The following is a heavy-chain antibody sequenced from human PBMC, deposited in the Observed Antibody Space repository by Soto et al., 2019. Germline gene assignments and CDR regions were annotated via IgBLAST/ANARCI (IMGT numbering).Heavy chain of an antibody. CDR1: GFTFSTHA. J-gene: IGHJ4*02. Sequence: PGGSLRLSCAASGFTFSTHAMSWVRQAPGKGLEWVSGIGGSGGSTYYADSVKGRFTISRENSKNTLYVQMNSLRAEDTSVYYCAKGVVLWQLGPGFDSWGQGTLVTVSS. CDR2: IGGSGGST. V-gene: IGHV3-23*01. D-gene: IGHD6-6*01. CDR3: AKGVVLWQLGPGFDS.